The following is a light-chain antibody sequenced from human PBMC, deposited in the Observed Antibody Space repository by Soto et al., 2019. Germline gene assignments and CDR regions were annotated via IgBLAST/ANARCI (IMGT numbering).Light chain of an antibody. Sequence: EIVLTQSTVTLSFSPCEIATLSCSASHSVTRYVAWYQQKPGQAPRLLISDASGRATGIPDRFSGSGSETDFSLTINRLEPEDFAVYFCQQYGSSPITFGQGTRLEIK. CDR3: QQYGSSPIT. CDR2: DAS. J-gene: IGKJ5*01. V-gene: IGKV3-20*01. CDR1: HSVTRY.